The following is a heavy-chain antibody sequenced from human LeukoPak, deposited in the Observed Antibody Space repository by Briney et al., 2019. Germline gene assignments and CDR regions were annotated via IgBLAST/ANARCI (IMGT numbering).Heavy chain of an antibody. J-gene: IGHJ4*02. V-gene: IGHV4-38-2*01. D-gene: IGHD1-26*01. CDR3: ASSGSYYPYYFDY. Sequence: SETLSLTCAVSGYSISSGYYWGWIRQPPGKGLEWIGSIYHSGSTYYNPSLKSRVTISVDTSKNQFSLKLSSVTAADTAVYYCASSGSYYPYYFDYWGQGTLSPSPQ. CDR2: IYHSGST. CDR1: GYSISSGYY.